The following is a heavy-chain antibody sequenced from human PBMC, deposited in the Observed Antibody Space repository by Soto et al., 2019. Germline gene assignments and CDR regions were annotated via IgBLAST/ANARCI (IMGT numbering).Heavy chain of an antibody. D-gene: IGHD3-10*01. J-gene: IGHJ5*02. CDR1: GFTFSIYA. CDR2: IPYEGNNK. V-gene: IGHV3-30-3*01. CDR3: ARDRGFSFDNWFDP. Sequence: QEQLVESGGGVVQPGRSLRLSCAASGFTFSIYAMHWVRQAPGKGLEWVAVIPYEGNNKYYADSVKGRFTISRDNSKNSLYLQMNSLRAEDTAVYYWARDRGFSFDNWFDPWGQGTLVTVSA.